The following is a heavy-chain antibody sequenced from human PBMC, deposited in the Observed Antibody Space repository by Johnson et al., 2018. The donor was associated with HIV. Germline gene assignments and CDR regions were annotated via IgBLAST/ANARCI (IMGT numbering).Heavy chain of an antibody. J-gene: IGHJ3*02. CDR2: ISGSGGST. CDR1: GFTFSSYG. D-gene: IGHD6-6*01. CDR3: ARDQYSTSDDDAFDI. Sequence: VQLVESGGGLVQPGGSLRLSCAGSGFTFSSYGMHWVRQAPGKGLEWVSAISGSGGSTYYADSVKGRFTISRDNSKNTLYLQMNSLRAEDTAVYYCARDQYSTSDDDAFDIWGQGTMVTVSS. V-gene: IGHV3-23*04.